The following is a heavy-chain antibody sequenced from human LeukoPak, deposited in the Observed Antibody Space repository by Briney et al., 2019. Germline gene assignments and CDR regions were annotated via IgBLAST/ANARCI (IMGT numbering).Heavy chain of an antibody. CDR3: ARDEPHCSGGSCYSGGLFDY. D-gene: IGHD2-15*01. J-gene: IGHJ4*02. CDR1: GYTFTSYY. V-gene: IGHV1-46*01. CDR2: LNPSGGST. Sequence: GASVKVSCKASGYTFTSYYMHWVRQAPGQGLEWTGILNPSGGSTSYAQKFQGRVTMTRDTSTSTVYMELSSLRSEDTAVYYCARDEPHCSGGSCYSGGLFDYWGQGTLVTVSS.